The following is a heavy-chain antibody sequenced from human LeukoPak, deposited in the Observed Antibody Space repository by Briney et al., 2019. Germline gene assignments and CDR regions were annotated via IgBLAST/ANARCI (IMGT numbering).Heavy chain of an antibody. CDR3: ARDLSPTTYYYDSSGTNWFDP. J-gene: IGHJ5*02. D-gene: IGHD3-22*01. V-gene: IGHV1-46*01. Sequence: ASVKVSCKASGYTFIDYYMHWVRQAPGQGLEWMGIINPSGGSTSYAQKFQGRVTMTRDMSTSTVYMELSSLRSEDTAVYYCARDLSPTTYYYDSSGTNWFDPWGQGTLVTVSS. CDR1: GYTFIDYY. CDR2: INPSGGST.